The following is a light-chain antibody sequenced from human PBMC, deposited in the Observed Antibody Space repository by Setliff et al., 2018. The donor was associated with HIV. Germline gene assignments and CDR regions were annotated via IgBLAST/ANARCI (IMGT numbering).Light chain of an antibody. CDR3: QQDYTTTWT. J-gene: IGKJ1*01. V-gene: IGKV4-1*01. CDR1: QNILYSSDNKNY. Sequence: DIVMTQSPDSLAVSLGERATINCKSSQNILYSSDNKNYLAWYQQKPGQSPKLLIYWASTRESGVPDRFSGSGSGTDFTLTISSLQAEDGAVYYCQQDYTTTWTFGQGTKVDSK. CDR2: WAS.